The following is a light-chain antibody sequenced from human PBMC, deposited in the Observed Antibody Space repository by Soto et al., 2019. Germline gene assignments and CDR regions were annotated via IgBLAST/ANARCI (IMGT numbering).Light chain of an antibody. J-gene: IGKJ1*01. CDR2: KAS. CDR1: QSISSW. CDR3: HQTAANPWT. V-gene: IGKV1-5*03. Sequence: DIQMTQSPSTLAASVGDRVTITCRASQSISSWLAWYQQKPGKAPKLLIYKASSLESGVPSRFSGSGSGTDFALTISSLQPEDFATYYCHQTAANPWTFAQGTKV.